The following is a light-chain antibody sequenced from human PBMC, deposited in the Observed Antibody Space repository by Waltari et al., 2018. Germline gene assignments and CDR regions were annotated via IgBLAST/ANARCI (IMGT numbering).Light chain of an antibody. CDR1: QDIYTY. CDR3: QQYQTFRT. V-gene: IGKV1-9*01. J-gene: IGKJ1*01. Sequence: IQLTQSPSALSASVGDRVTITCRATQDIYTYLAWYQQEPGKAPKLLIYAASTLQSGVPSRFSGSGSGTDFTLTISSLQPEDFATYYCQQYQTFRTFGRGTRVELK. CDR2: AAS.